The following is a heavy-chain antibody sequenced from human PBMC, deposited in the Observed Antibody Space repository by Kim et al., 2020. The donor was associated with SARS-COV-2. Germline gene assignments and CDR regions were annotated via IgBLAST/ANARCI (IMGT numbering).Heavy chain of an antibody. D-gene: IGHD1-26*01. V-gene: IGHV4-59*08. J-gene: IGHJ4*02. Sequence: NSTPSLKSRLTITVDTSKNQFSLKLSSVTAADTAVYYCARQGVGATLFDYWGQGTLVTVSS. CDR3: ARQGVGATLFDY.